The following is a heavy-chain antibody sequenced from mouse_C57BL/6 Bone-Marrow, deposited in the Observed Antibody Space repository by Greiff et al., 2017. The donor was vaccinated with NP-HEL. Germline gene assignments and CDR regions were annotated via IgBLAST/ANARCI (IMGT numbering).Heavy chain of an antibody. D-gene: IGHD2-3*01. Sequence: EVKLQESGPGLVKPSQSLSLSCSVTGYSFTSGYYWYWIRQFPGNKLEWMGYIRYDGSNNYNPSFKNLISITRDTSRNAYCLKLNSVTTEDTATYYCAKENYDGYYRCDYWGQGTTLTVSS. J-gene: IGHJ2*01. CDR1: GYSFTSGYY. CDR2: IRYDGSN. V-gene: IGHV3-6*01. CDR3: AKENYDGYYRCDY.